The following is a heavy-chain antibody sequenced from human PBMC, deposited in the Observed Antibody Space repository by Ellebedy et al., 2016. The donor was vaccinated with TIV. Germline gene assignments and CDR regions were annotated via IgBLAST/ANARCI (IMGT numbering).Heavy chain of an antibody. D-gene: IGHD3-10*01. Sequence: SETLSLTXSVSGGSVSTAGFQWSWIRQPPGKGLEWIGLKYTSGTSTYDPSLNSRVTISVDTSKNQFSLKLSSVTAADTAVYYCARDGYYGSGSYYSQSNYYGMDVWGQGTTVTVSS. CDR3: ARDGYYGSGSYYSQSNYYGMDV. J-gene: IGHJ6*02. V-gene: IGHV4-61*08. CDR1: GGSVSTAGFQ. CDR2: KYTSGTS.